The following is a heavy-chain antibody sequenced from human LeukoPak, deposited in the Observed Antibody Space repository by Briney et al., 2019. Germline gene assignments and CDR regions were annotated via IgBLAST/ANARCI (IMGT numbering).Heavy chain of an antibody. Sequence: EGSLRPSCAASGFTFSRYWMHWVRQAPGKGLVWVSRIKSDGSTNYADSVKGRFTISRDNAKNTVSLQMNSLRAEDTAVYYCAKDLDIVATITGNWGQGTLVTVSS. J-gene: IGHJ4*02. CDR2: IKSDGST. CDR1: GFTFSRYW. CDR3: AKDLDIVATITGN. D-gene: IGHD5-12*01. V-gene: IGHV3-74*01.